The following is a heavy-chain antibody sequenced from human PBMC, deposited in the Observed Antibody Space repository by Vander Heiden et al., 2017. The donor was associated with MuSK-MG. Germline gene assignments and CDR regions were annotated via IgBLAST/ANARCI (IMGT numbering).Heavy chain of an antibody. J-gene: IGHJ4*02. D-gene: IGHD2-2*01. CDR1: GGSFSGSY. V-gene: IGHV4-34*01. Sequence: VQLQPSGAGLLKPSETLSLTCAVYGGSFSGSYWSWIRQPPGQGTEWLGEINHSGSTNYNPSLKSRVTISVDTSKNQCSLKLSSVTAADTAVYYCARGRGYCSSTSCYWARFDYWGQGTLVTVSS. CDR3: ARGRGYCSSTSCYWARFDY. CDR2: INHSGST.